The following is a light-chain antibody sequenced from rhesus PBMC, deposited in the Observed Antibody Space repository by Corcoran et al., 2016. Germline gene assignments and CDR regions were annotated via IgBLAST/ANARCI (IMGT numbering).Light chain of an antibody. V-gene: IGKV1-25*01. CDR3: RHYYSTPYS. CDR2: EAS. Sequence: DIQMTQSPSSLSASVGDRVTITCRASQGITNDLAWYQQKPGETPKLLIYEASILQSGIPTRFSGSGSRTDFTLTIRSLQSEDFATYYCRHYYSTPYSFGQGTKVEIK. J-gene: IGKJ2*01. CDR1: QGITND.